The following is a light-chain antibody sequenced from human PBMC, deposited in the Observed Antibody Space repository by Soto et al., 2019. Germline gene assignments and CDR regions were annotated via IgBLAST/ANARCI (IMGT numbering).Light chain of an antibody. V-gene: IGKV1-12*01. J-gene: IGKJ1*01. CDR2: AAF. CDR3: QHPRRVPCT. Sequence: DIQMTQSPSSVSASVGDRVTITCRASQDISSWLVWYQQKPGKAPNLLIYAAFSLQSGVPSRCSGSGSGTDFTLTISSLQPEDSATYFCQHPRRVPCTFGQGPKVELK. CDR1: QDISSW.